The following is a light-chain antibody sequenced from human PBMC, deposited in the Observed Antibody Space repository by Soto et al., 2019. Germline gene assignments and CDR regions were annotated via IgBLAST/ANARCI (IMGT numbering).Light chain of an antibody. CDR2: DVS. CDR1: SSDVGSYNY. CDR3: SSYTSSSTVV. V-gene: IGLV2-14*01. J-gene: IGLJ2*01. Sequence: QSALTQPASVSGSPGQSITISCTGTSSDVGSYNYVSWYQQHPGKAPKLMIYDVSNRPSGVSNRFSGSKSGNMASLTISGLQAEDEAEYYCSSYTSSSTVVFGGGTKLTVL.